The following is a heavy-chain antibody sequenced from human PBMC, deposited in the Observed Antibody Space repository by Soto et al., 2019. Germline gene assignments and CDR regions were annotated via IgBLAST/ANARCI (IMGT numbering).Heavy chain of an antibody. Sequence: PSETLSLTCTVSGGSISSYYWSWTRQPPGKGLEWIGYIYYSGSTNYNPSLKSRVTISVDTSKNQFSLKLSSVTAADTAVYYCARDGSSFRGVGSWFDPWGQGTLVTVSS. J-gene: IGHJ5*02. CDR1: GGSISSYY. V-gene: IGHV4-59*01. CDR2: IYYSGST. D-gene: IGHD2-15*01. CDR3: ARDGSSFRGVGSWFDP.